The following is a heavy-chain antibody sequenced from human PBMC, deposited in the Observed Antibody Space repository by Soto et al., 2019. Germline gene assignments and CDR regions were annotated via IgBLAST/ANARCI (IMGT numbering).Heavy chain of an antibody. D-gene: IGHD2-15*01. CDR1: GGSISSSSYY. J-gene: IGHJ5*02. Sequence: QLQLQESGPGLVKPSETLSLTCTVSGGSISSSSYYWGWIRQPPGKGLEWIGSIYYSGSTYYNPSLKSLVPLSVATSTNHFSLMLSSVTAADTAVYYCARHERYCSGGSCYSRNGGFDPWGQGTLVTVSS. V-gene: IGHV4-39*01. CDR2: IYYSGST. CDR3: ARHERYCSGGSCYSRNGGFDP.